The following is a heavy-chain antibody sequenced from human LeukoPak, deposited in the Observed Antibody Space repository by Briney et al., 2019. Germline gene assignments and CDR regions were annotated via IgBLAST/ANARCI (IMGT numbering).Heavy chain of an antibody. J-gene: IGHJ6*03. CDR3: ARARPHYYHMDV. CDR2: ISYSGST. CDR1: GGSISSYY. Sequence: SETLSLTCTVSGGSISSYYWSWIRQPPGKGLEWIGYISYSGSTNYNPSLKSRVSISVDTSKNQFSLKLSSVTAADTAVYYCARARPHYYHMDVWGKGTTVTISS. V-gene: IGHV4-59*01.